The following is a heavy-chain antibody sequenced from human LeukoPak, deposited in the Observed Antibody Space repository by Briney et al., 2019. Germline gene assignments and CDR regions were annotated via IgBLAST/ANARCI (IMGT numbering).Heavy chain of an antibody. J-gene: IGHJ4*02. V-gene: IGHV3-30*03. Sequence: GRSLRLSCAASGFIFSNYGMHWVRQAPGKGLEWVAVISYDGSYKYYVDSVKGRFTISRDNSKDTLFLQMNSLRAEDTAVYYCARQYISGQWYFDYWGQGTLVTVSS. CDR3: ARQYISGQWYFDY. CDR1: GFIFSNYG. CDR2: ISYDGSYK. D-gene: IGHD5-18*01.